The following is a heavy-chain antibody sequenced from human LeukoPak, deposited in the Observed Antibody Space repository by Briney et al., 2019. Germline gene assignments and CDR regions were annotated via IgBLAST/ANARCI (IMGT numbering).Heavy chain of an antibody. V-gene: IGHV1-2*06. CDR2: INPNSGGT. CDR3: ARGRHGDYGNYYYYMDV. Sequence: ASAKVSCKASGYTFTGYYMHWVRQAPGQGLEWMGRINPNSGGTNYAQKFQGRVTMTRDTSISTACMELSRLRSDDTAVYYCARGRHGDYGNYYYYMDVWGKGTTVTVSS. J-gene: IGHJ6*03. D-gene: IGHD4-17*01. CDR1: GYTFTGYY.